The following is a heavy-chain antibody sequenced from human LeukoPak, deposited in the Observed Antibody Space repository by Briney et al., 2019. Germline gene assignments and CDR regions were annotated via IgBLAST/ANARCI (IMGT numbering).Heavy chain of an antibody. CDR3: ARDLYSSSSGFLDY. J-gene: IGHJ4*02. Sequence: PGGSLRLSCAASGFSFSRYGMHWVRQAPGKGLGWVANIWYDGSSKYYTDSVKGRFTISRDNSKNTLYLQMNSLRAEDTAVYYCARDLYSSSSGFLDYWGQGTLVTVSS. CDR2: IWYDGSSK. CDR1: GFSFSRYG. D-gene: IGHD6-6*01. V-gene: IGHV3-33*01.